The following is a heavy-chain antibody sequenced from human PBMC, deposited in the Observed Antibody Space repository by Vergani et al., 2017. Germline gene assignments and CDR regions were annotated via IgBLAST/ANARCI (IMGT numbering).Heavy chain of an antibody. CDR3: AKDLKAAAGKYWYFDL. CDR1: GFTFRSYA. CDR2: ISGSGGST. D-gene: IGHD6-13*01. J-gene: IGHJ2*01. Sequence: EVQLLESGGGLVQPGGSLRLSCAASGFTFRSYAMSWVRQAPGKGLEWVSAISGSGGSTYYADSVKGRLTISRDNSKNTLYLQMNSRRAEDTAVYYCAKDLKAAAGKYWYFDLWGRGTLVTVSS. V-gene: IGHV3-23*01.